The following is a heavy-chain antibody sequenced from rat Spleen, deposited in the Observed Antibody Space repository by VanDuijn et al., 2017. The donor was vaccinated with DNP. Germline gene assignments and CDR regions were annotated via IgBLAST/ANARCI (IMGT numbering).Heavy chain of an antibody. CDR3: ARVGLGTPLDY. D-gene: IGHD1-6*01. Sequence: QVQLKESGPGLVQPSQTLSLTCTVSGFSLTSNSVTWIRQPPGKGLEWIAAMSSGGSTYYTSALKSRLSISRDTSKRQVFLKMNSLQPEDTGTYYCARVGLGTPLDYWGQGVMVTVSS. V-gene: IGHV2S12*01. CDR1: GFSLTSNS. CDR2: MSSGGST. J-gene: IGHJ2*01.